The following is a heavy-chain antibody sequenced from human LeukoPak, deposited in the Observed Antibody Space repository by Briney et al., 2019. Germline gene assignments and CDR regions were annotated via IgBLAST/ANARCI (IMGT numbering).Heavy chain of an antibody. CDR1: GFTFDDYG. Sequence: GGSLRLSCAASGFTFDDYGMNWVRQAPGKGLEWVSFISGTSSYIYYAESVKGRFTISRDNAESSLYLQMNSLRAEDTAVYYCASGVVSAYWGQGTLVTVSS. CDR2: ISGTSSYI. J-gene: IGHJ4*02. CDR3: ASGVVSAY. D-gene: IGHD3-3*01. V-gene: IGHV3-21*01.